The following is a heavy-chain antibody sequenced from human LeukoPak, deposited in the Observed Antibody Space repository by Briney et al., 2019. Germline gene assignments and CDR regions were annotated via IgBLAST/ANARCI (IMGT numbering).Heavy chain of an antibody. J-gene: IGHJ6*03. D-gene: IGHD2-2*01. CDR2: IYTSGST. CDR3: ARDGYVTGVSDPYYYYYMDV. CDR1: GGSISSSSYY. V-gene: IGHV4-61*02. Sequence: PSETLSLTCTVSGGSISSSSYYWSWIRQPAGKGLEWIGRIYTSGSTNYNPSLKSRVTMSVDTSKNQFSLKLSSVTAADTAVYYCARDGYVTGVSDPYYYYYMDVWGKGTTVTVSS.